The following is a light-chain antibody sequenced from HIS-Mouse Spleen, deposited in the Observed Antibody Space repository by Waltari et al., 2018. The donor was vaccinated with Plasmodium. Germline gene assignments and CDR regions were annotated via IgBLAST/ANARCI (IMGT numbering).Light chain of an antibody. J-gene: IGLJ3*02. CDR2: EDS. CDR1: ALPKKY. V-gene: IGLV3-10*01. CDR3: YSTDSSGNHRV. Sequence: SYELTQPPSVSVSPGQTARITCSGDALPKKYAYCYQQKSSQAPVLVIYEDSKRPSGIPERFSGYSSGTMATLTISGAQVEDEADYYCYSTDSSGNHRVFGGGTKLTVL.